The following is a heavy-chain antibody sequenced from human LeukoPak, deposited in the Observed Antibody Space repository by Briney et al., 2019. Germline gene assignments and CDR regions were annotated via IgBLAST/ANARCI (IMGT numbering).Heavy chain of an antibody. D-gene: IGHD3-22*01. CDR3: AKTDMIVVANDY. CDR2: ISGSGGST. V-gene: IGHV3-23*01. J-gene: IGHJ4*02. Sequence: GGSLRLSCAASGFAFSSYAMSWVRQAPGKGLEWVSAISGSGGSTYYADSVKGRFTISRDNSKNTLYLQMNSLRAEDTAVYYCAKTDMIVVANDYWGQGTLVTVSS. CDR1: GFAFSSYA.